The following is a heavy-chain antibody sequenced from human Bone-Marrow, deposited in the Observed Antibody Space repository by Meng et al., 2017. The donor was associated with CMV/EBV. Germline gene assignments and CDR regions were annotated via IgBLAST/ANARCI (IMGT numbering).Heavy chain of an antibody. J-gene: IGHJ5*02. CDR2: IYYSGST. V-gene: IGHV4-39*01. CDR1: GGSISSSSYY. Sequence: ESLKISCTVSGGSISSSSYYWGWIRQPPGKGLEWIGSIYYSGSTYYNPSLKSRVTISVDTSKNQFSLKLSSVTAADTAVYYCARQLVYYGSGSYYISWGQGTLVTVSS. CDR3: ARQLVYYGSGSYYIS. D-gene: IGHD3-10*01.